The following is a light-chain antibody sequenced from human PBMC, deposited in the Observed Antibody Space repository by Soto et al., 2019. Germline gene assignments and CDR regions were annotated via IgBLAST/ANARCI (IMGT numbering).Light chain of an antibody. CDR1: QRISSW. Sequence: DIQMTQSPSTLSASVGDRVTSTCRASQRISSWLAWYQQKPGKAPKLLIYDASSLESGVPSRFSGSGSGTEFTLTISSPQPDDFATYYCQQYNSYAWTFGQGTKVDIK. CDR2: DAS. CDR3: QQYNSYAWT. J-gene: IGKJ1*01. V-gene: IGKV1-5*01.